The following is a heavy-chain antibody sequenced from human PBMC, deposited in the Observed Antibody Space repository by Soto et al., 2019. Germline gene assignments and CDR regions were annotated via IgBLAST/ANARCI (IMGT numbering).Heavy chain of an antibody. Sequence: SETLSLTCTVSGGSISSGGYYWSWIRQHPGKGLEWIGYIYYSGSTYYNPSRKSRVTISVDTSKNQFSLKLSSVTAADTAVYYCATIAVAGSAYYYYYGMDVWGQGTTVTVSS. CDR3: ATIAVAGSAYYYYYGMDV. CDR1: GGSISSGGYY. CDR2: IYYSGST. D-gene: IGHD6-19*01. V-gene: IGHV4-31*03. J-gene: IGHJ6*02.